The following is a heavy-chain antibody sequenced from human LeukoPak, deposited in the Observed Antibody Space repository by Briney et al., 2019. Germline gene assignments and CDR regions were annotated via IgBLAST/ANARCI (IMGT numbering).Heavy chain of an antibody. CDR3: ARGPTYYYDSSQPTDQLEPFDY. D-gene: IGHD3-22*01. V-gene: IGHV1-69*13. CDR1: GGTFSSYA. CDR2: IIPIFGTA. Sequence: GASVKVSCKASGGTFSSYAISWVRQAPGQGLEWMGGIIPIFGTANYAQKFQGRVTITADESTSTAYMELSSLRSEDTAVYYCARGPTYYYDSSQPTDQLEPFDYWGQGTLVTVSS. J-gene: IGHJ4*02.